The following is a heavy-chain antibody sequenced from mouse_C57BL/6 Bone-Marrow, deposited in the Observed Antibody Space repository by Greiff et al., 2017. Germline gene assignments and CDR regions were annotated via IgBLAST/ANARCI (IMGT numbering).Heavy chain of an antibody. J-gene: IGHJ4*01. D-gene: IGHD1-1*01. Sequence: VHLVESGAELARPGASVKLSCKASGYTFTSYGISWVKQRTGQGLEWIGEIYPRSGNTYYNEKFKGKATLTADKSSSTAYMELRSLTSEDSAVYFCARPYYYGSSQSFYAMDYWGQGNSVTVSS. V-gene: IGHV1-81*01. CDR3: ARPYYYGSSQSFYAMDY. CDR2: IYPRSGNT. CDR1: GYTFTSYG.